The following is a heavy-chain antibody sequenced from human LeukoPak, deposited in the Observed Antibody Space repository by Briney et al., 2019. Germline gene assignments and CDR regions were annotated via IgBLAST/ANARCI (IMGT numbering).Heavy chain of an antibody. Sequence: GGSLRLSCAASGFTFSSNSMNWVRQAPGKGLEWVSYISYTTTTIYYADSVKGRFTISRDNAKKSLYLQMNSRRAEDSAVYYYARGGGGSGSRLDSWGQGTLVTVSS. D-gene: IGHD3-10*01. CDR1: GFTFSSNS. V-gene: IGHV3-48*01. CDR2: ISYTTTTI. CDR3: ARGGGGSGSRLDS. J-gene: IGHJ4*02.